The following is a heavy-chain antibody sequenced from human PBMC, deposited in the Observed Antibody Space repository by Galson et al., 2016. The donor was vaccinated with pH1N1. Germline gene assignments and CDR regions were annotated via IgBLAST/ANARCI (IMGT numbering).Heavy chain of an antibody. J-gene: IGHJ4*02. CDR2: IWKSGDNV. V-gene: IGHV3-48*01. Sequence: SLRLSCAASGFTLSGYSMSWVRQAPGKGLEWISHIWKSGDNVYYADSVAGRFTITRDNARNSLFLQMNSLRAEDTAVYYGAKEAAGGSYLYQWGQGTLVTVSS. CDR3: AKEAAGGSYLYQ. D-gene: IGHD3-16*02. CDR1: GFTLSGYS.